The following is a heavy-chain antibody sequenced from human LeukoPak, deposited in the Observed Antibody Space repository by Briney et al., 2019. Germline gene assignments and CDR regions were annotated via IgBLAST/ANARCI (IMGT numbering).Heavy chain of an antibody. V-gene: IGHV3-9*01. CDR2: ISWNSVSL. J-gene: IGHJ3*02. CDR1: GFIFGDYA. Sequence: GGSLSLSCAASGFIFGDYAMLCARQAPGKGLEEGSGISWNSVSLGYADSVKGRFTISRDNAKNSLYLQMNNLRAEDTALYYCAKDIRGVGNDAFDIWGQGTMVTVSS. CDR3: AKDIRGVGNDAFDI. D-gene: IGHD7-27*01.